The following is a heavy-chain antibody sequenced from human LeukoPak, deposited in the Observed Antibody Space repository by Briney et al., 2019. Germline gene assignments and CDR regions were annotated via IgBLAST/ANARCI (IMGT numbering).Heavy chain of an antibody. CDR2: ISSSSSTI. D-gene: IGHD7-27*01. J-gene: IGHJ4*02. V-gene: IGHV3-48*01. CDR1: GFTFSSYS. CDR3: ASYLSWGSPYFDY. Sequence: PGGSLRLSCAASGFTFSSYSVNWVRQAPGKGLEWVSYISSSSSTIYYADSVKGRFTISRDNAKNSLYLQMNSLRAEDTAVYYWASYLSWGSPYFDYWGQGTLVTVSS.